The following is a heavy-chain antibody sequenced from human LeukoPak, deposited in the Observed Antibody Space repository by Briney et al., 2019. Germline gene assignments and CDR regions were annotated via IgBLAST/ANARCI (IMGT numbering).Heavy chain of an antibody. J-gene: IGHJ3*02. CDR3: ARRSVVTAIDFDAFDI. CDR2: VFYSGGT. V-gene: IGHV4-59*08. D-gene: IGHD2-21*02. Sequence: SETLSLTCTVSGGSITGYYWSWIRQPPGKGLEWLGYVFYSGGTLYNPSLKSRVTISVDTSKTQFSLKLSSVTAADTAVYYCARRSVVTAIDFDAFDIWGQGAMVTVSS. CDR1: GGSITGYY.